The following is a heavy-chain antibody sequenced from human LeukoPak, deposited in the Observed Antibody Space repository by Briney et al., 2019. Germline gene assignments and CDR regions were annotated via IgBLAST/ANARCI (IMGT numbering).Heavy chain of an antibody. CDR2: IYSGGNT. V-gene: IGHV3-53*01. J-gene: IGHJ2*01. CDR3: AKTRYCSGDTCSVYWYFDL. Sequence: GGSLRLSCAASGFTVSRNYMSWVRQAPGKRLEWVSVIYSGGNTYYTDSVKGRFTISRDDSKNTLYLQMNILRAEDTAVYYCAKTRYCSGDTCSVYWYFDLWGRGTLVTVSS. D-gene: IGHD2-15*01. CDR1: GFTVSRNY.